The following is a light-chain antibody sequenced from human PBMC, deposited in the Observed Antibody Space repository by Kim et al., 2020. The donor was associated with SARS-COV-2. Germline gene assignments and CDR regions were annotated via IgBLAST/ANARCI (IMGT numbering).Light chain of an antibody. CDR1: SSNIGSDY. V-gene: IGLV1-47*01. CDR2: RNN. Sequence: GTPGQRVTISCSGSSSNIGSDYVYWYQQLPGTAPKLLIYRNNQRPSGVPDRFSGSKFGTSASLAISGLRSEDEADYYCASWDDGLVFGGGTQLTVL. CDR3: ASWDDGLV. J-gene: IGLJ2*01.